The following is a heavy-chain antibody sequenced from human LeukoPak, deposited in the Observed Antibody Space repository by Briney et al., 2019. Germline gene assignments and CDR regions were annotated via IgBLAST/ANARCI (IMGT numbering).Heavy chain of an antibody. V-gene: IGHV3-21*01. Sequence: GGSLRLSCAASGFTFSSYSMNWVRQAPGKGLEWVSSISSSSSYIYYADSVKGRFTISRDNAKNSLYLRMNSLRAEDTAVYYCASPRSSSGWNYYYYGMDVWGQGTTVTVSS. CDR1: GFTFSSYS. D-gene: IGHD6-19*01. CDR2: ISSSSSYI. CDR3: ASPRSSSGWNYYYYGMDV. J-gene: IGHJ6*02.